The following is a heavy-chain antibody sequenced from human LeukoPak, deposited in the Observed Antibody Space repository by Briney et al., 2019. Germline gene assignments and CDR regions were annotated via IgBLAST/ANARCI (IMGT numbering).Heavy chain of an antibody. Sequence: KPSETLSLTCTVSGGSISSSSYYWGWIRQPPGKGLEWIGSIYYSGSTYYNPSLKSRVTISVDTSKNQFSLKLSPVTAADTAVYYCARGSQYSSESSGYYSHDYWGQGTLVTVSS. J-gene: IGHJ4*02. CDR3: ARGSQYSSESSGYYSHDY. CDR1: GGSISSSSYY. CDR2: IYYSGST. D-gene: IGHD3-22*01. V-gene: IGHV4-39*07.